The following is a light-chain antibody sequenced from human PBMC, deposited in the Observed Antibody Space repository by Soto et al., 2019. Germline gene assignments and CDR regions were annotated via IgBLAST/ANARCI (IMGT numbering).Light chain of an antibody. CDR3: QQSYSTPPEWT. V-gene: IGKV1-39*01. CDR2: AAS. CDR1: QSISSY. J-gene: IGKJ1*01. Sequence: DIQMTQSPSSLSASVGDRVTITCRASQSISSYLNWYQQKPGKAPKLLIYAASSLQSGVPSRFSGSGSGTDFTLTTSSLQPEDFATYYCQQSYSTPPEWTFGQGTKVEIK.